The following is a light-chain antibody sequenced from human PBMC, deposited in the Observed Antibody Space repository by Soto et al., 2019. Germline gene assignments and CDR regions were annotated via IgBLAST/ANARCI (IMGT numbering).Light chain of an antibody. Sequence: QSALTQPRSVSGSPGQSVTISCTGTSSDVGAYNYVSWYQHHPDKAPKLMIYEVGQRPSGVPDRFSGSKSGNTASLTISGLQAEDEADYYCCSFAGGYTLDIVFGGGTKLTVL. J-gene: IGLJ2*01. CDR3: CSFAGGYTLDIV. CDR2: EVG. CDR1: SSDVGAYNY. V-gene: IGLV2-11*01.